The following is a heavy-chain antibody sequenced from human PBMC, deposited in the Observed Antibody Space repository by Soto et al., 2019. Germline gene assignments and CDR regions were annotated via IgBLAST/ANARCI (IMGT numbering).Heavy chain of an antibody. J-gene: IGHJ4*02. CDR3: ARVTAVAGNYFDY. CDR1: GGTFSSYS. D-gene: IGHD6-19*01. V-gene: IGHV1-69*02. Sequence: SVKVSCKASGGTFSSYSISWVRQAPGQGLEWMGRIIPIVDIATYAQKLEGRVTITADKSSSTAYMELSSLRSEDTAVYYCARVTAVAGNYFDYWGQGTQVTVSS. CDR2: IIPIVDIA.